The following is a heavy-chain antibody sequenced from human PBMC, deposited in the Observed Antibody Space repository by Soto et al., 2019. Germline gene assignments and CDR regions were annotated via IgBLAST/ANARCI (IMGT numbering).Heavy chain of an antibody. Sequence: EVRLLESGGGLVKPGGSLRLSCATSGLTFSNYAMSWVRQAPGRGLEWVSSMSGSSSNTYYADSVRGRFTISRDRSKNTLYRQMSSLRAEDTALYYCAKNQARYLPRVIDFWGQGTLFTVSS. D-gene: IGHD3-16*02. CDR3: AKNQARYLPRVIDF. CDR1: GLTFSNYA. CDR2: MSGSSSNT. J-gene: IGHJ4*02. V-gene: IGHV3-23*01.